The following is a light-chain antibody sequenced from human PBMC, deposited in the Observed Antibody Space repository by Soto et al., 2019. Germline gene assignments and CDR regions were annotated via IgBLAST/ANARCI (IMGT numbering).Light chain of an antibody. CDR1: QGIISY. V-gene: IGKV1-39*01. Sequence: DIKLTQSPSSLSASLGDRVTITCRAGQGIISYLNWYQQKPGQAPRLRIYGSSSSLNGVTPRFSGSGSGTDFNLAISSLQPEDFASYDCQQTYTTTITFGKGTRLDIK. CDR2: GSS. J-gene: IGKJ5*01. CDR3: QQTYTTTIT.